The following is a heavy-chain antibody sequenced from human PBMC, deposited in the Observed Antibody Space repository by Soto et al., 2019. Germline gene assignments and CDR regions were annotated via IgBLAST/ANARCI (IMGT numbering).Heavy chain of an antibody. D-gene: IGHD3-22*01. CDR1: GGTFSSST. J-gene: IGHJ4*02. CDR3: ARSPDYYDSSGYYYRRGYYFDC. CDR2: ITPFFGTT. V-gene: IGHV1-69*01. Sequence: QVQLVQSGAVVKKPGSSMKVSCKASGGTFSSSTISWGRQAPGRGLEWMGGITPFFGTTNYAQKFQGRVTITADESTSTAYMELSSLRSEDTAVYYCARSPDYYDSSGYYYRRGYYFDCWGQGTLVTVSS.